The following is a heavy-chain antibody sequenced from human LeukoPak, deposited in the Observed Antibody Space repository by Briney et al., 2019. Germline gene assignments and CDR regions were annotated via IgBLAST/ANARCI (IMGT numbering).Heavy chain of an antibody. D-gene: IGHD3-3*01. V-gene: IGHV3-9*01. CDR3: ARDIRRFDGMDV. CDR1: GFTIDSYA. Sequence: GRSLRLSCAASGFTIDSYAMHWVRQAPGKGLEWVSGISWNSGSIGYADAVKGRFTISRDNARNSLYLQMNSLRAEDTAVYYCARDIRRFDGMDVWGQGTTVTVSS. CDR2: ISWNSGSI. J-gene: IGHJ6*02.